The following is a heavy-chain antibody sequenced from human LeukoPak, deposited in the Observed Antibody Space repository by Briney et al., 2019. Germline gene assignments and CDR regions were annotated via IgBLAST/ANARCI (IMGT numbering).Heavy chain of an antibody. CDR2: INPSGGST. Sequence: ASVKVSCKASGYTFTSYYMHWVRQAPGQGLEWMGIINPSGGSTSYAQKFQGRVTMTRDTSTSTVYMELTSLRSEDTAVYYCARGRRGELDLQDAFDIWGQGTMVTVSS. CDR3: ARGRRGELDLQDAFDI. J-gene: IGHJ3*02. V-gene: IGHV1-46*01. D-gene: IGHD1-26*01. CDR1: GYTFTSYY.